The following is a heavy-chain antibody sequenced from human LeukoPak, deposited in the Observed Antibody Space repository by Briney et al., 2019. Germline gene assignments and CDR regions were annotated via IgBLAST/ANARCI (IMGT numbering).Heavy chain of an antibody. CDR3: ARVGSSGWGEIDY. D-gene: IGHD6-19*01. J-gene: IGHJ4*02. CDR2: IGTACDT. Sequence: PGGSLRLSCAASGFTFSSYDMHWVRQATGKGVEWVSAIGTACDTYYPGSVKGRFTISRENAKNSLYLQMNSLRAGDTAVYYCARVGSSGWGEIDYWGQGTLVTVSS. CDR1: GFTFSSYD. V-gene: IGHV3-13*01.